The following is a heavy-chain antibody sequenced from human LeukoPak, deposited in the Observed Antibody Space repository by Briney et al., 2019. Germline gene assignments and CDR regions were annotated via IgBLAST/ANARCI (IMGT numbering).Heavy chain of an antibody. CDR3: ARGGGLDV. J-gene: IGHJ6*02. V-gene: IGHV3-7*03. CDR2: IKQDGSEK. CDR1: GLTFSLYW. D-gene: IGHD3-16*01. Sequence: QPGGSLRLSCAASGLTFSLYWMNWVRRAPGKGLEWVANIKQDGSEKNYVVSVKGRFTISRDNAKNSLYPQMSNLRAEDTAVYFCARGGGLDVWGQGATVTVSS.